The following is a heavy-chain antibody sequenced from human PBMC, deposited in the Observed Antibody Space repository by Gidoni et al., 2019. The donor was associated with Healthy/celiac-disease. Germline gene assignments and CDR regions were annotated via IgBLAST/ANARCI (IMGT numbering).Heavy chain of an antibody. V-gene: IGHV3-23*01. J-gene: IGHJ6*04. CDR3: AVGITGTTGYYFYYGMDV. Sequence: EVQLLESGGGLVQPGGSLRLSCAASGFTFSSYAMGWVRQAPGKGLEWVSAISGSGGSTYYADSVKGRFTISRDNSKNTLYLQMNSLRAEDTAVYYCAVGITGTTGYYFYYGMDVWGKGTTVTVSS. CDR1: GFTFSSYA. CDR2: ISGSGGST. D-gene: IGHD1-20*01.